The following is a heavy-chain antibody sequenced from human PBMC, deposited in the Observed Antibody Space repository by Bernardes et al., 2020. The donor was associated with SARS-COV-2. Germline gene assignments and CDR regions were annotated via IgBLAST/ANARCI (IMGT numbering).Heavy chain of an antibody. V-gene: IGHV1-24*01. D-gene: IGHD3-10*01. CDR1: GYTLTALS. CDR3: ATLGVRSWFDP. Sequence: ASVKVSCKVSGYTLTALSMPWVRQAPGQGLEWMGGFAPADGETIYAQKFQGRVTMTEDTSTDTAYMELSSLRSEDTAVYYCATLGVRSWFDPWGQGTLVTVSS. CDR2: FAPADGET. J-gene: IGHJ5*02.